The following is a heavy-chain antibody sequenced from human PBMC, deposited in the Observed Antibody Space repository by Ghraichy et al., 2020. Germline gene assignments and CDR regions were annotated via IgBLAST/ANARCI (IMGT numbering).Heavy chain of an antibody. CDR1: GFSFRSYW. CDR3: GRGGPNNSNYAVDL. Sequence: GESLNISCAASGFSFRSYWMTWVRQAPGKGLEWVANIKIDETEKYYVGSVKGRFTISRDNAKNSLYLQMNSLRAEDTALYYCGRGGPNNSNYAVDLWGQGTMVTVSS. V-gene: IGHV3-7*03. J-gene: IGHJ3*01. D-gene: IGHD4-11*01. CDR2: IKIDETEK.